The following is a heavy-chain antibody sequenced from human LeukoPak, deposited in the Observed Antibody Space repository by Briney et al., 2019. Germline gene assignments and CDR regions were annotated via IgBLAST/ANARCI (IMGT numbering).Heavy chain of an antibody. Sequence: ASVKVSCKASGYTFTSYGISWVRQAPGQGLEWMGWISAYNGNTNYAQKLQGRVTMTTDTSTSTAYMELRSLRSDDTAAYYCASSIALYYYGMDVWGQGTTVTVSS. D-gene: IGHD2-15*01. CDR2: ISAYNGNT. CDR1: GYTFTSYG. J-gene: IGHJ6*02. CDR3: ASSIALYYYGMDV. V-gene: IGHV1-18*01.